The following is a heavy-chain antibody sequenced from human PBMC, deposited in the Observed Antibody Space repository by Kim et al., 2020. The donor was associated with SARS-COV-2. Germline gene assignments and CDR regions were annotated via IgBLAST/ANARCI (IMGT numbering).Heavy chain of an antibody. D-gene: IGHD3-10*01. V-gene: IGHV3-30*03. J-gene: IGHJ6*02. CDR3: FRGVGEYYYGMVV. Sequence: GGSLRLSCEASGFTLRTYGMHWVRQAPGKGLEWVSVISSDGSSKYESDPVRGRITSSRDNSKNTLYLEMHSLRVEDTAVYYCFRGVGEYYYGMVVWVHGTTFTLTS. CDR2: ISSDGSSK. CDR1: GFTLRTYG.